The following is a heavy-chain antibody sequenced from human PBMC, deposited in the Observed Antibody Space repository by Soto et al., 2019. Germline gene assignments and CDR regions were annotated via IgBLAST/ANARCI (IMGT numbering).Heavy chain of an antibody. J-gene: IGHJ5*02. D-gene: IGHD5-18*01. CDR1: GDSISSINNS. CDR3: ARGRGYSYGLDP. Sequence: PPETLSLTCTVSGDSISSINNSWRWIRQPPGEGLEWIGFISYSGTTSYSPSLKSRVAISLDTSKNQFSLSLNFVTAADTAVYYCARGRGYSYGLDPWGQGTLVTVSS. CDR2: ISYSGTT. V-gene: IGHV4-30-4*01.